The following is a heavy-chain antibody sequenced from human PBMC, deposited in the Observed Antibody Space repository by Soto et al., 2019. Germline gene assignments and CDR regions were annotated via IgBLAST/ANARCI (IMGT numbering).Heavy chain of an antibody. CDR2: INAGNGNT. CDR1: GYTFTSYA. Sequence: ASVKVSCKASGYTFTSYAMHWVRQAPGQRLEWMGWINAGNGNTKYSQKFQGRVTITRDTSASTAYMELSSLRSEDTAVYYCARDSAPSDAFDIWGQGKMVTVS. J-gene: IGHJ3*02. CDR3: ARDSAPSDAFDI. V-gene: IGHV1-3*01.